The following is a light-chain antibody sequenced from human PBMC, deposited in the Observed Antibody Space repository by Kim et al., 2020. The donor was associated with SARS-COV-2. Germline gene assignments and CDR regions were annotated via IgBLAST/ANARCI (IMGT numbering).Light chain of an antibody. CDR1: SSDVGYYNF. CDR2: DAG. Sequence: SITISCIRTSSDVGYYNFVSLYQQPPGNAPIVMIYDAGNRPSGFSNRSSRSTSGNASSLTISVLHADDEADYYCRLATSSSTYVFGTGTKVTVL. J-gene: IGLJ1*01. V-gene: IGLV2-14*03. CDR3: RLATSSSTYV.